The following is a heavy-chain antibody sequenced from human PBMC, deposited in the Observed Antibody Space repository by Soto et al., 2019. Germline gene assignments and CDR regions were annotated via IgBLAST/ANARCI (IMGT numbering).Heavy chain of an antibody. CDR1: GFTFSNAW. V-gene: IGHV3-15*01. CDR2: IKSKTDGGTT. J-gene: IGHJ6*03. CDR3: TTASRGSGSYLYYYYYMDV. D-gene: IGHD3-10*01. Sequence: GGSLRLSCAASGFTFSNAWMSWVRQAPGKGLEWVGRIKSKTDGGTTDYAAPVKGRFTISRDDSKNTLYLQMNSLKTEDTAVYYCTTASRGSGSYLYYYYYMDVWGKGTTVTVSS.